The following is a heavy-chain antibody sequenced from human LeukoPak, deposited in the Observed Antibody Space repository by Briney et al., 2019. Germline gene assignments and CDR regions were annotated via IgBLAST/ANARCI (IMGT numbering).Heavy chain of an antibody. V-gene: IGHV3-30-3*01. CDR2: ISYDGSNK. Sequence: GRSLRLSCAASGFTFSSYAMPWVRQAPGKGLEWVAVISYDGSNKYYADSVKGRFTISRDNSKNTLYLQMNSLRAEDTAVYYCARSIQLWPTTFDYWGQGTLVTVSS. CDR3: ARSIQLWPTTFDY. J-gene: IGHJ4*02. CDR1: GFTFSSYA. D-gene: IGHD5-18*01.